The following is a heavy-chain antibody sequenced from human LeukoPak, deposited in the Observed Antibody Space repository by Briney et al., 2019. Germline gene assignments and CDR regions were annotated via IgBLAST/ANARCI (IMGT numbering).Heavy chain of an antibody. D-gene: IGHD2-2*01. V-gene: IGHV1-46*01. CDR2: INPSGGST. J-gene: IGHJ6*04. Sequence: PVASVKVSCKASGYTFTSYYMHWVRQAPGQGLEWMGIINPSGGSTSYAQKFQGRVTMTRDTSTSTVYMELSSLRSEDTAVYYCARSCSSTSCYYGMDVWGKGTTDTVSS. CDR1: GYTFTSYY. CDR3: ARSCSSTSCYYGMDV.